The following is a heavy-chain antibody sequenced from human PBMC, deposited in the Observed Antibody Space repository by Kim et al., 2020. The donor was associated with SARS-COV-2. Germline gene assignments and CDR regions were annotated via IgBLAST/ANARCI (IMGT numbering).Heavy chain of an antibody. J-gene: IGHJ4*02. Sequence: TTYNPSLKSRVTISVDTSKNQFSLKLSSVTAADTAVYYCAREQWPSPFDYWGQGTLVTVSS. CDR2: T. CDR3: AREQWPSPFDY. V-gene: IGHV4-34*01. D-gene: IGHD6-19*01.